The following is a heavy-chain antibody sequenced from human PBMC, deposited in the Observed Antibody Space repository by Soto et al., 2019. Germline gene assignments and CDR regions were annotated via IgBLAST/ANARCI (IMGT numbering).Heavy chain of an antibody. CDR1: GGSFSSYH. V-gene: IGHV4-34*01. CDR3: ARGYDTALAPIF. J-gene: IGHJ4*02. CDR2: INHLTTT. Sequence: SETLSLTCAVYGGSFSSYHWSWIRQTPGKGLEWIGEINHLTTTNYNPSLKSRVIISLDTPKNQLSLKLSSVTAADTAVYYCARGYDTALAPIFWGQGILVTVSS. D-gene: IGHD5-18*01.